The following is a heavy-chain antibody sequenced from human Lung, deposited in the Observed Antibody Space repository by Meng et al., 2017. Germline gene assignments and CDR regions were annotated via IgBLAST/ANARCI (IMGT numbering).Heavy chain of an antibody. V-gene: IGHV3-74*03. Sequence: GESLKISCAASGFTFSSYTMHWVRQTPGEGLVWVSRINTGASSTTYADSVKGRFTISRDDAKNTVYLQMNSLRAEDTAVYYCARDADWVSFDHWGQGAVVTVSS. J-gene: IGHJ4*02. D-gene: IGHD3-9*01. CDR1: GFTFSSYT. CDR3: ARDADWVSFDH. CDR2: INTGASST.